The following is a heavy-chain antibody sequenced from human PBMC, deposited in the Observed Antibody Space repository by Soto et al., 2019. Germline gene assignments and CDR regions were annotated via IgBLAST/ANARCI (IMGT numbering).Heavy chain of an antibody. CDR3: ARVPDY. V-gene: IGHV4-30-2*01. Sequence: SESLTLTCAVSGVSFISGGYSWSWIRQPPGKGLEWIGYIYHSGSTYYNPSLKSRVTISVDRSKNQFSLKLSSVTAADTAVYYCARVPDYWGQGTLVTVS. CDR1: GVSFISGGYS. J-gene: IGHJ4*02. CDR2: IYHSGST.